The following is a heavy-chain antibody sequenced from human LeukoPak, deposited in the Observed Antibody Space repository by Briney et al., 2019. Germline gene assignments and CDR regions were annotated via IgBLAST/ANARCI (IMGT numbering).Heavy chain of an antibody. Sequence: PSETLSLTCTVSGGSISSYYWSWIRQPPGKGLEWIGYIYYSGSTNYNPSLKSRVTISVDTSKNQFSLKLSSVTAADTAIYYCARGHNSNWDHCFDNWGQGTLVTVSS. CDR2: IYYSGST. CDR1: GGSISSYY. D-gene: IGHD6-13*01. J-gene: IGHJ4*02. CDR3: ARGHNSNWDHCFDN. V-gene: IGHV4-59*01.